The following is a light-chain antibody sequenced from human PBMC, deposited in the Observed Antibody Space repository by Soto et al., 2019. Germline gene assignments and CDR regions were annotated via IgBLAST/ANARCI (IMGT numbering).Light chain of an antibody. CDR2: WAP. Sequence: DIVMTQSPDSLAVSLGERATINCKSSQSLLNSSNNKNYLAWLQQKPGQPPKLLIYWAPTRESGVPDRFSGSGSGTDFTLTISSLQAEDVALSYCQHYSYAPFTFGPGTKVDIK. V-gene: IGKV4-1*01. J-gene: IGKJ3*01. CDR3: QHYSYAPFT. CDR1: QSLLNSSNNKNY.